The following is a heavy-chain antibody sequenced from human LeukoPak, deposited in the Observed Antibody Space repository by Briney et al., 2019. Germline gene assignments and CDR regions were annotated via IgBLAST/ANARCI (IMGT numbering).Heavy chain of an antibody. CDR3: ARWKYVDYERTFDY. CDR1: GGSISSGGHY. CDR2: ISSTGST. V-gene: IGHV4-61*02. Sequence: SETLSLTCTVSGGSISSGGHYWSWIRQPAGKGLEYLGRISSTGSTNYNPSLRSRVTISADTSKNQFSLKLTSATAADTAIYYCARWKYVDYERTFDYWGQGTLVTVSS. D-gene: IGHD4-17*01. J-gene: IGHJ4*02.